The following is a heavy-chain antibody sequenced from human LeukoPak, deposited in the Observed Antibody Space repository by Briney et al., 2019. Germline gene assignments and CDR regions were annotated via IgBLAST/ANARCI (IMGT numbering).Heavy chain of an antibody. V-gene: IGHV4-38-2*02. J-gene: IGHJ4*02. CDR2: IYHSGST. D-gene: IGHD1-26*01. CDR1: GYSISSGYY. Sequence: PSETLSLTCTVSGYSISSGYYWGWIRQPPGKGLEWIGSIYHSGSTYYNPSLKSRVTISVDTSKNQFSLKLSSVTAADTAVYYCARDNGGATVFDYWGQGTLVTVSS. CDR3: ARDNGGATVFDY.